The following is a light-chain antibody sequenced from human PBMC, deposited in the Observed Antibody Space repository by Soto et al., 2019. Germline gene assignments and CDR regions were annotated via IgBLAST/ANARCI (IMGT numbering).Light chain of an antibody. V-gene: IGKV3-20*01. Sequence: EIVLTQSPGTLSLSPGERATLSCRASQSVSSSFLAWYQQKPGQAPRLLIYGASSRATDIQDRFSGSGYGTDFTLTVSRLESEDFAVYYCQQYGSSPRTFGQGTKLEIK. CDR1: QSVSSSF. CDR3: QQYGSSPRT. CDR2: GAS. J-gene: IGKJ2*01.